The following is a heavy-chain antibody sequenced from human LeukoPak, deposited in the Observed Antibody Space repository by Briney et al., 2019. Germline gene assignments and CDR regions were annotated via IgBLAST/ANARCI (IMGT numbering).Heavy chain of an antibody. CDR3: ARGYYDFWSGYSDYFDY. V-gene: IGHV4-59*01. J-gene: IGHJ4*02. CDR2: IYYSVST. Sequence: SQTLSLTCTVAGGSISSYYWSWIRQPPGKVLEWIGYIYYSVSTNYNPSLKSRVTISVDTSKNQFSLRLSSVTAADTALYYCARGYYDFWSGYSDYFDYWGQGTLATVSS. D-gene: IGHD3-3*01. CDR1: GGSISSYY.